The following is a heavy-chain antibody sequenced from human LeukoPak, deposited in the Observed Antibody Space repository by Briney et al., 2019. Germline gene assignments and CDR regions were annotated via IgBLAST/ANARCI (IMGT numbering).Heavy chain of an antibody. D-gene: IGHD5-18*01. Sequence: PETLSLTCAVYGGSFSTYYWSWIRQPPGKGLEWIGEINHSGSTNYNPSLKSRVTISVDTSKNQFSLNLISVTAADTAVYYCAIAAGYHAYWGQGTPVTVSS. V-gene: IGHV4-34*01. CDR3: AIAAGYHAY. CDR1: GGSFSTYY. CDR2: INHSGST. J-gene: IGHJ4*02.